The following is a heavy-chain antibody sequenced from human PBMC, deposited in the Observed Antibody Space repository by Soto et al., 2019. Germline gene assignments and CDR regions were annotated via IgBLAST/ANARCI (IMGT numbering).Heavy chain of an antibody. CDR1: GGSISSGGYY. J-gene: IGHJ4*02. D-gene: IGHD2-8*02. V-gene: IGHV4-31*03. CDR3: AVSPHTRLLSYWSDY. CDR2: IYFSGST. Sequence: PSETLSLTCTVSGGSISSGGYYWSWIRQHPGKGLEWIGYIYFSGSTYYNPSLKSRVTISVDTSKNQFSLKLSSVTAADTAVYYCAVSPHTRLLSYWSDYWGQGTLVTVSS.